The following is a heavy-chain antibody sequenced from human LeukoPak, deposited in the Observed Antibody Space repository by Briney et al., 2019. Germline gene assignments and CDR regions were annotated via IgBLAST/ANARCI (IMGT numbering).Heavy chain of an antibody. Sequence: KPVGSLRLSCKGSEYTFTTYWINWVRQMPGKGLEWMGRIDPSDSYTKYSPSFEGHVTISADKSISTAYLQWSSLKASDTAMYYCARQRGANWFDPWGQGTLVTVSS. CDR1: EYTFTTYW. D-gene: IGHD5-24*01. CDR3: ARQRGANWFDP. CDR2: IDPSDSYT. V-gene: IGHV5-10-1*01. J-gene: IGHJ5*02.